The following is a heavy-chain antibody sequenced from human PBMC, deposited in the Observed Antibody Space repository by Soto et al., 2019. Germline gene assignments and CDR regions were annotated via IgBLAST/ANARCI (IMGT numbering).Heavy chain of an antibody. V-gene: IGHV4-30-4*01. Sequence: SETLSLTCTVSGASINSGDYYWSWIRQPPGKGLEWIGHIYYSGSTYYNPSLKSRAGISVDSSKRQFSLNLRLVTAADTAVYYCARLRIATNNYKWFDPWGQGTLVTVSS. CDR2: IYYSGST. J-gene: IGHJ5*02. CDR1: GASINSGDYY. CDR3: ARLRIATNNYKWFDP. D-gene: IGHD2-21*01.